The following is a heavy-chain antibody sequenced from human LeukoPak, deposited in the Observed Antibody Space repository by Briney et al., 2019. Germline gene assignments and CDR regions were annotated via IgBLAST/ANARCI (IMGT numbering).Heavy chain of an antibody. J-gene: IGHJ6*03. CDR3: AKDGNPYDFWSGLPFDYYYYMDV. Sequence: PGGSLRLSCAASGFTFSNYGMHWVRQAPGKGLEWVAFIRYDGSNKYSADSVKGRFTISRDNSKNTLYLQMNSLRAEDTAVYYCAKDGNPYDFWSGLPFDYYYYMDVWGKGTTVTVSS. CDR1: GFTFSNYG. D-gene: IGHD3-3*01. CDR2: IRYDGSNK. V-gene: IGHV3-30*02.